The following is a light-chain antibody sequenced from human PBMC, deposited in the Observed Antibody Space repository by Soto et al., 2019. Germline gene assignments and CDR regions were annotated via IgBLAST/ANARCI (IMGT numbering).Light chain of an antibody. CDR3: SSYTVSSNSFV. V-gene: IGLV2-14*03. J-gene: IGLJ1*01. CDR2: DVS. CDR1: SSDVGGYDY. Sequence: QSALTQPASVSGSPGQSITISCTGTSSDVGGYDYVSWYQQHPGKAPKLMIYDVSYRPSGVSNRFSGSKSGSTASLTISGLQAEDEADYYCSSYTVSSNSFVFGTGTKLTVL.